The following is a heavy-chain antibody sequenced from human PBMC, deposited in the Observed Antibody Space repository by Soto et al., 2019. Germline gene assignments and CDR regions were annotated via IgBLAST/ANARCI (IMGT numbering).Heavy chain of an antibody. CDR3: ARSGEQLVPSYGMDV. CDR2: AYYRSKWYN. J-gene: IGHJ6*02. D-gene: IGHD6-13*01. Sequence: QTLSRTCAISGDSVSSDSAALNLIRQSPSRGLEWLGRAYYRSKWYNDYAVSVKSRITINPDTSKNQFSLQLNSVTPEDTAVYYCARSGEQLVPSYGMDVWAQGTTVTVSS. V-gene: IGHV6-1*01. CDR1: GDSVSSDSAA.